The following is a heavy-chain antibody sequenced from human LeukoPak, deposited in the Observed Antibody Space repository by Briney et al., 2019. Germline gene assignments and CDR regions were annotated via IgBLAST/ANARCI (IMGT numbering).Heavy chain of an antibody. V-gene: IGHV3-21*01. CDR3: AREGYSSGWSPTGGAFDI. D-gene: IGHD6-19*01. Sequence: GGSLRLSCAASGFTFSSYSMNWVRQAPGKGLEWVSSISSSSSYIYYADSVKGRFTISRDNAKNSLYLQMNSLRTEDTAVYYCAREGYSSGWSPTGGAFDIWGQGTMVTVSS. J-gene: IGHJ3*02. CDR1: GFTFSSYS. CDR2: ISSSSSYI.